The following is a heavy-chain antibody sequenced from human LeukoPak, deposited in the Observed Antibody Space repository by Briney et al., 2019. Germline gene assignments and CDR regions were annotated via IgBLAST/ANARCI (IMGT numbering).Heavy chain of an antibody. V-gene: IGHV4-39*01. Sequence: SETLSLTCTVSSGSISTNTYYWGWIRQPPGKGLEWIGTIDYRGTTYYTSSLESRVTISVDTSKNQFSQQLNSVTATDTAVYYCARVSGSGNYPHYFDYWGQGTLVTVSS. CDR3: ARVSGSGNYPHYFDY. CDR1: SGSISTNTYY. D-gene: IGHD3-10*01. CDR2: IDYRGTT. J-gene: IGHJ4*02.